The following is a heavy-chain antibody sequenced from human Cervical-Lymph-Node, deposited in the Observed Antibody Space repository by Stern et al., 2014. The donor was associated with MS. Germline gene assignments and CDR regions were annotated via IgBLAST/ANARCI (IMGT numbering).Heavy chain of an antibody. D-gene: IGHD3-3*01. CDR2: IIPIFGIA. Sequence: QDQLVQSGAEVKKPGSSVKVSCKASGGTFSSYAISWVRQAPGQGLEWMGGIIPIFGIANYAQKFQGRVTITADKSTSTAYMELSSLRSEDTAVYYCARVLRFLEWLSPHYYYGMDVWGQGTTVTVSS. CDR1: GGTFSSYA. V-gene: IGHV1-69*14. CDR3: ARVLRFLEWLSPHYYYGMDV. J-gene: IGHJ6*02.